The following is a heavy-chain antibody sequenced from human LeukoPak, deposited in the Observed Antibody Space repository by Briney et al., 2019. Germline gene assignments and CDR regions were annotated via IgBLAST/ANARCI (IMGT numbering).Heavy chain of an antibody. CDR1: GFTFSSYA. D-gene: IGHD2-21*01. CDR2: ISGSGGST. J-gene: IGHJ6*02. V-gene: IGHV3-23*01. CDR3: ARVVVGGMDV. Sequence: PGGSLRLSCAASGFTFSSYAMSWVRQAPGKGLEWVSAISGSGGSTYYADSVKGRFTISRDNAKNSLYLQMNSLRAEDTAVYYCARVVVGGMDVWGQGTTVTVSS.